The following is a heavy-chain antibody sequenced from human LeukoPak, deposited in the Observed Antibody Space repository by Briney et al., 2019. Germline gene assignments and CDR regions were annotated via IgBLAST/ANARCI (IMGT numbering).Heavy chain of an antibody. Sequence: SETLSLTCTVSGGSISSYYWSWIRQPPGKGLEWIGYVYYSGSTNYNPSLKSRVTISVDTSKNQFSLKLSSVTAADTAVYYYARGGAARLHFQNWGQGTLVTVSS. V-gene: IGHV4-59*01. CDR2: VYYSGST. CDR1: GGSISSYY. D-gene: IGHD6-6*01. CDR3: ARGGAARLHFQN. J-gene: IGHJ1*01.